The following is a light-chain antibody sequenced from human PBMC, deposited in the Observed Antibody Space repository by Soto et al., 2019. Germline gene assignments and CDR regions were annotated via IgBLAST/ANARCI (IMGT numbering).Light chain of an antibody. V-gene: IGKV3-15*01. J-gene: IGKJ1*01. CDR1: QSVSST. CDR2: GAS. Sequence: IVRTKSPATLSVSQGERATLSCRASQSVSSTYVAWYQQRPGQAPRLLMYGASTRADGIPARFTGSGSGTEFTLTISSLQSEDFAVYYCQQYHIWPPWTSGQGTKVDI. CDR3: QQYHIWPPWT.